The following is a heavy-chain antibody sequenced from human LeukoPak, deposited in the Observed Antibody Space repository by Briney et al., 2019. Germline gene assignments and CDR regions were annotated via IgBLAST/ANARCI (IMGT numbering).Heavy chain of an antibody. CDR3: PRVYSSSSGKGMDV. Sequence: PGGSLRLSCAASGFNFRNYDMHWVRQAPGKGLEWVSYISSSGSTIYYADSVKGRFTISRDNAKNSLYLQMSSLRAEDTAVYFCPRVYSSSSGKGMDVWGQGTTVTVSS. V-gene: IGHV3-48*03. CDR2: ISSSGSTI. D-gene: IGHD6-6*01. J-gene: IGHJ6*02. CDR1: GFNFRNYD.